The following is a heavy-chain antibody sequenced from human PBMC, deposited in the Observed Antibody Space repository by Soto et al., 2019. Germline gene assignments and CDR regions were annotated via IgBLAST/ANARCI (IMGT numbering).Heavy chain of an antibody. CDR3: ARGHLLAISAIDA. J-gene: IGHJ6*02. V-gene: IGHV1-46*01. Sequence: AAVKVCCEASGYTFTSSDMHWVRQAPGQGLEWMGIINPSGGSTSYAQKFQGRVTMTRDTSTSTVYMELSSLRSEDTAVYYCARGHLLAISAIDACSQRTTVPV. D-gene: IGHD1-26*01. CDR1: GYTFTSSD. CDR2: INPSGGST.